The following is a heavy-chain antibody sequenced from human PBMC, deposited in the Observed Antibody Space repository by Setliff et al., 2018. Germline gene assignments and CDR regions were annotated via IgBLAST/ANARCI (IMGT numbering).Heavy chain of an antibody. V-gene: IGHV1-69*13. D-gene: IGHD6-6*01. CDR2: IIPTLLGPA. Sequence: SVKVSYKTSGGTFSSNGFSWVRQAPGQGLEWMGGIIPTLLGPANYAQKFQGRVTITADESTSTVFMELSSLRSEDTAVYYCARIPARRRYCYYMDVWGEGTTVTVSS. CDR1: GGTFSSNG. CDR3: ARIPARRRYCYYMDV. J-gene: IGHJ6*03.